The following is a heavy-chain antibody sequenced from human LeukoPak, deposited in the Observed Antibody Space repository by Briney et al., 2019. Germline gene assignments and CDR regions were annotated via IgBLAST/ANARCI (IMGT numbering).Heavy chain of an antibody. Sequence: GRSLRLSCAASGFTFSSYAMHWVRQAPGKGLEWVAVISYDGSNKYYADSVKGRFTISRDNSKNTLYLQMNSLRAEDTAVYYCARGREAARPPLDYWGQGTLVTVSS. CDR2: ISYDGSNK. V-gene: IGHV3-30*04. CDR1: GFTFSSYA. J-gene: IGHJ4*02. D-gene: IGHD6-6*01. CDR3: ARGREAARPPLDY.